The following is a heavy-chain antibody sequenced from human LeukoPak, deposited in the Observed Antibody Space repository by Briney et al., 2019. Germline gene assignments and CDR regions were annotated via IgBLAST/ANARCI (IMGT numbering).Heavy chain of an antibody. V-gene: IGHV3-30*18. D-gene: IGHD2-15*01. CDR3: AKDLHLLPGGFDP. CDR1: GFTFSSYV. J-gene: IGHJ5*02. CDR2: ISYDGSNK. Sequence: PGRSLRLSCAASGFTFSSYVMHWVRQAPGKGLEWVAIISYDGSNKYYADSVKGRFTISRDNSKNTLYLQMNSLRAEDTAVYYCAKDLHLLPGGFDPWGQGTLVTVSS.